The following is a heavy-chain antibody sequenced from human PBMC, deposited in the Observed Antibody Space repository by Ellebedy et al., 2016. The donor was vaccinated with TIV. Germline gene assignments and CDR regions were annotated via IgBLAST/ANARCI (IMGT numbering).Heavy chain of an antibody. CDR3: AKSWKSFDFIWGSDH. Sequence: GGSLRLSXAASGFTFSTYAMSWIRQTPGKGLEWVAGISATAHHATYAEFVKGRFTISRDNSNNTLFLEMMTLRADDTAIYYCAKSWKSFDFIWGSDHWGQGTLVTVSS. CDR2: ISATAHHA. CDR1: GFTFSTYA. J-gene: IGHJ5*02. V-gene: IGHV3-23*01. D-gene: IGHD3-16*01.